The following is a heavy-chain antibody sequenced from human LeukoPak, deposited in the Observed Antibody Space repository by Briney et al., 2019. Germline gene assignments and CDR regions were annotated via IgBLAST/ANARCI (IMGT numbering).Heavy chain of an antibody. CDR1: GFTFSSYW. CDR2: IKQDGSEK. CDR3: ARGELLWFGEFDY. D-gene: IGHD3-10*01. Sequence: GGSLRLSCAASGFTFSSYWMSWVRQAPGKGLEWVANIKQDGSEKYYADSVKGRFITSRDNSKNTLYLQLDSLRAEDMAVYYCARGELLWFGEFDYWGQGTLVTVSS. V-gene: IGHV3-7*01. J-gene: IGHJ4*02.